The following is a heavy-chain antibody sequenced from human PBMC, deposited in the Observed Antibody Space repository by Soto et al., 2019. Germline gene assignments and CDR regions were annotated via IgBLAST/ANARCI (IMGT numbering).Heavy chain of an antibody. D-gene: IGHD3-10*01. J-gene: IGHJ6*02. CDR1: GGDFLSNT. CDR3: AQMWFGELWHGMDV. V-gene: IGHV1-69*02. Sequence: QLVQSGAEVKRPGSSVKVSCKASGGDFLSNTISWVRQVPGQGPEWMGTIIPILDVAKNAQKFQGRVAITADKATSTVYMELRSLRSDDTAVYYCAQMWFGELWHGMDVWGQGTTITVSS. CDR2: IIPILDVA.